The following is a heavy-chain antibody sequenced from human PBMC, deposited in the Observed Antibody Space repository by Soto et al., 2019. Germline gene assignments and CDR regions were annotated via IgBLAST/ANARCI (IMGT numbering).Heavy chain of an antibody. CDR1: GFTFSSYS. J-gene: IGHJ6*03. V-gene: IGHV3-21*01. CDR2: ISSSSSYI. CDR3: ARDRGDNRSYSYYMDV. D-gene: IGHD1-1*01. Sequence: EVQLVESGGGLVKPGGSLRLSCAASGFTFSSYSMNWVRQAPGKGLEWVSSISSSSSYIYYADSVKGRVTSSRDNAKNSMYLQMNSLRAEDTAVYYCARDRGDNRSYSYYMDVWGKGTTVTVSS.